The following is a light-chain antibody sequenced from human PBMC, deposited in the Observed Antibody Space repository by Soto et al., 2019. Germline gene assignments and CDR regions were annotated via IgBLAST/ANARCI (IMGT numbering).Light chain of an antibody. V-gene: IGKV3-11*01. J-gene: IGKJ4*01. CDR3: QQRSNWLT. CDR2: GAS. Sequence: EVVLTQSPATLSLSPGERATLSCRASQSVGSSLAWYQQRPGQAPRLLIYGASNRATGIPARFSGSGPETDFTLTISRLEPDDVAVYYCQQRSNWLTFGGGTKVDIK. CDR1: QSVGSS.